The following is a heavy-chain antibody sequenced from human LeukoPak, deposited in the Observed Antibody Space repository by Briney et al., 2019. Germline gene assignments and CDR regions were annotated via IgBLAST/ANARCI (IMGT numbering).Heavy chain of an antibody. CDR1: GYTFTCYY. CDR3: ARDLGDTYGSVGDFDY. Sequence: ASVKVSCKASGYTFTCYYMHWVRQAPGQGLEWMGWINPDSGGTIYAQNFQGRVTMTRDTSISTAYMELSSLRSDDTAVYYCARDLGDTYGSVGDFDYWGQGTLVTVSS. V-gene: IGHV1-2*02. CDR2: INPDSGGT. D-gene: IGHD3-10*01. J-gene: IGHJ4*02.